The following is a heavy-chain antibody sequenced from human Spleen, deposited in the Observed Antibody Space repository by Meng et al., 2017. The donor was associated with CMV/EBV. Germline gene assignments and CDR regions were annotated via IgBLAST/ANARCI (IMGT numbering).Heavy chain of an antibody. CDR3: ARDHNWGPDY. J-gene: IGHJ4*02. V-gene: IGHV1-2*02. D-gene: IGHD7-27*01. CDR1: GYTFTGHY. Sequence: ASVKVSCKTSGYTFTGHYMHWVRQAPGQGLEWMGWIHPNTGGTNYAQNFQGRVTMTRDTSIRAVYMELSSLISDDTAMYYCARDHNWGPDYWGQGTLVTVS. CDR2: IHPNTGGT.